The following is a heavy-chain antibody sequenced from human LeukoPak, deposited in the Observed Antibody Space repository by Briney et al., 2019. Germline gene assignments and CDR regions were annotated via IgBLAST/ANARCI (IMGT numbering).Heavy chain of an antibody. V-gene: IGHV4-4*07. CDR1: GGSISSYY. CDR2: IYTSGST. D-gene: IGHD6-13*01. J-gene: IGHJ5*02. CDR3: ARVGREVAAAGTINGDWFDP. Sequence: PSETLSLTCTVSGGSISSYYWSWIRQPAGKGLEWIGRIYTSGSTNYNPSLKSRVTISVDTSKNQFSLKLSSVTAADTAVYYCARVGREVAAAGTINGDWFDPWGQGTLVTVSS.